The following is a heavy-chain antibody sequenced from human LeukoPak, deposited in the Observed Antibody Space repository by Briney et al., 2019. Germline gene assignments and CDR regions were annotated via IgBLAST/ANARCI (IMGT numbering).Heavy chain of an antibody. CDR1: GGSISSYY. Sequence: TSETLPLTCTVSGGSISSYYWSWIRQPPGKGLEWIGYIYYSGSTNYNPSLKSRVTISVDTSKNQFSLKLSSVTAADTAVYYCARHAVTTLRWGVLGYFDYWGQGTLVTVSS. CDR3: ARHAVTTLRWGVLGYFDY. V-gene: IGHV4-59*01. J-gene: IGHJ4*02. CDR2: IYYSGST. D-gene: IGHD4-11*01.